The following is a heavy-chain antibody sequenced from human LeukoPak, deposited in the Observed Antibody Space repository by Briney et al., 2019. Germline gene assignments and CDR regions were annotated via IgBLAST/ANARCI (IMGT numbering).Heavy chain of an antibody. CDR3: ARDWDY. V-gene: IGHV3-48*01. Sequence: GGSLRLSCAASGFTFSTYGMHWVRQAPGKGLEWVSYISTTGNSIYYADSVKGRFTISRDNAKNSLYLQMNSLRAEDTAVYYCARDWDYWGQGTLVTVSS. CDR1: GFTFSTYG. J-gene: IGHJ4*02. CDR2: ISTTGNSI.